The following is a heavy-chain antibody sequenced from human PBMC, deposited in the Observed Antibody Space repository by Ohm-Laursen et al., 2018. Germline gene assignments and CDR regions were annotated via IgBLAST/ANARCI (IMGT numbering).Heavy chain of an antibody. Sequence: SLRLSCAASGFTFSNCGMHWVRQAPGKGLEWVAVIWYDGSNKYYADYVKGRFTISRDNSKNTLYLQMNSLRAEDTAVYYCARCKQPRDYYGMDVWGQGTTVTVSS. V-gene: IGHV3-33*01. J-gene: IGHJ6*02. CDR3: ARCKQPRDYYGMDV. CDR2: IWYDGSNK. D-gene: IGHD6-13*01. CDR1: GFTFSNCG.